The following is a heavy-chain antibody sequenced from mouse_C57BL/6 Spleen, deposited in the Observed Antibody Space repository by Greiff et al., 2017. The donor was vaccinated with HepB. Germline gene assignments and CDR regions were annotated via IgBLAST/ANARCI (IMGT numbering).Heavy chain of an antibody. V-gene: IGHV3-1*01. CDR3: ARDEGLRQGFAY. D-gene: IGHD2-4*01. J-gene: IGHJ3*01. Sequence: VQLQQSGPGMVKPSQSLSLTCTVTGYSITSGYDWHWIRHFPGNKLEWMGYISYSGSTNYNPSLKSRISITHDTSKNHFFLKVNSVTTEDTATYYCARDEGLRQGFAYWGQGTLVTVSA. CDR1: GYSITSGYD. CDR2: ISYSGST.